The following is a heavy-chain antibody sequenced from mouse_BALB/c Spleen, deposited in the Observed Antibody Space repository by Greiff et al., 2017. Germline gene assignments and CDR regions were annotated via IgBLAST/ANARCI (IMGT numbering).Heavy chain of an antibody. CDR2: IDPANGNT. CDR3: ARPYYGSYYFDY. CDR1: GFNIKDYY. Sequence: EVQLQQSGAELVRPGALVKLSCKASGFNIKDYYMHWVKQRPEQGLEWIGRIDPANGNTKYDPKFQGKATITADTSSNTAYLQLSSLTSEDTAVYYCARPYYGSYYFDYWGQGTTLTVSS. V-gene: IGHV14-1*02. J-gene: IGHJ2*01. D-gene: IGHD1-1*01.